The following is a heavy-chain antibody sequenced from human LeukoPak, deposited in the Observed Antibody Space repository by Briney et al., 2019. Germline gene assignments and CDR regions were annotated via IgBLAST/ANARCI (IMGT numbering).Heavy chain of an antibody. Sequence: GESLKISCKGFGYSFTSHWIAWVRQMPGKGLEWMGLIYPSNSDTKYSPSFQGQVTISADKSISTAYLQWSNLKASDTAMYYCARRYTIFGVVTIDYWGQGTLVTVSS. CDR2: IYPSNSDT. D-gene: IGHD3-3*01. CDR3: ARRYTIFGVVTIDY. CDR1: GYSFTSHW. V-gene: IGHV5-51*01. J-gene: IGHJ4*02.